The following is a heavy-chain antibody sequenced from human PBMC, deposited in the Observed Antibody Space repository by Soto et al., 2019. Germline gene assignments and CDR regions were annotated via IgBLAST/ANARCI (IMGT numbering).Heavy chain of an antibody. V-gene: IGHV3-23*01. CDR1: VFTFSGYA. CDR3: EKSKIAEGTDDFDY. D-gene: IGHD6-13*01. Sequence: GESLRLSCAASVFTFSGYAMSWVLQSPGKGLEWVSGLSGSGSSTDYADSVNGRLTISRYRSTNTLHLQMQNLTDEYTAIYYCEKSKIAEGTDDFDYWGQGTRVTVSS. J-gene: IGHJ4*02. CDR2: LSGSGSST.